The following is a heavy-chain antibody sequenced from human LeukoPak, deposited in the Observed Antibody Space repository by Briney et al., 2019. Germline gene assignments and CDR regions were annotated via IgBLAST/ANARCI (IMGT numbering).Heavy chain of an antibody. V-gene: IGHV3-30*18. CDR1: GFTFSSYG. CDR3: AKSIRFCSSNSCFAGYYNYGLHV. CDR2: ISYDGSNK. D-gene: IGHD2-2*01. J-gene: IGHJ6*02. Sequence: GGSLRLSCATSGFTFSSYGMHWVRQAPGKGLEWVAVISYDGSNKYYADSVKGRFTISRDNSKNTLYLQMHSLRAEDTAVYYCAKSIRFCSSNSCFAGYYNYGLHVWGQGTTVIVSS.